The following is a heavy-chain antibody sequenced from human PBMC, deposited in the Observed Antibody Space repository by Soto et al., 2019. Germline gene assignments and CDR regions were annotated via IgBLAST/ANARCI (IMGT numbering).Heavy chain of an antibody. D-gene: IGHD2-15*01. CDR3: ARDRLLAGYYFAY. CDR2: IWYDGSNK. V-gene: IGHV3-33*01. J-gene: IGHJ4*02. Sequence: QVPLVESGGGVVQPGRSLRLSCAASGFTFSSYGMHWVRQAPGKGLEWEAVIWYDGSNKYYADSVKGRFTNSRDNSKSTLYLQMNSWGTDDTAVYYCARDRLLAGYYFAYWGQGTLVPVSS. CDR1: GFTFSSYG.